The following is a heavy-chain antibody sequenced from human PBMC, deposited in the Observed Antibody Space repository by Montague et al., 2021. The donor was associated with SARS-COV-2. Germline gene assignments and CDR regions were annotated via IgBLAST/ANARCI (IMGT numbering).Heavy chain of an antibody. CDR1: GGSFSGYY. J-gene: IGHJ6*03. Sequence: SETLSLTCVVYGGSFSGYYWSWIRQPPGKGLVWIGEINHSGSTNYNPSLKSRVTISVDTSKNQFSLKLSSVTAADTAVYYCARARQDVVVPALGIGAYYYYYYMDVWGKGTTVTVSS. D-gene: IGHD2-2*01. CDR3: ARARQDVVVPALGIGAYYYYYYMDV. V-gene: IGHV4-34*01. CDR2: INHSGST.